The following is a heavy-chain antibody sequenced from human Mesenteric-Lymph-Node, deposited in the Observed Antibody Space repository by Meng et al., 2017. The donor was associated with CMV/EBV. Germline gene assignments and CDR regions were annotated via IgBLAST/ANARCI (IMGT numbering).Heavy chain of an antibody. CDR1: GFTFSSYA. D-gene: IGHD5-18*01. Sequence: GESLKISCAASGFTFSSYAMHWVRQAPGKGLEWVAVISYDGSNKYYADSVKGRFTISRDNSKNTLYLQMNSLRAEDTAVYYCARDLQDKQLWSSLGYWGQGTLVTVSS. CDR2: ISYDGSNK. CDR3: ARDLQDKQLWSSLGY. J-gene: IGHJ4*02. V-gene: IGHV3-30-3*01.